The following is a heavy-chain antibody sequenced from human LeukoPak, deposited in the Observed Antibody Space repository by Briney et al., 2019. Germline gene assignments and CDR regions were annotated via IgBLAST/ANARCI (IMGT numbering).Heavy chain of an antibody. CDR2: ISSSGGST. D-gene: IGHD6-13*01. J-gene: IGHJ4*02. V-gene: IGHV3-23*01. CDR3: AKRIAAAGPYFDY. Sequence: PGGSLRLSCAASGFTFSSYAMSWVRQAPGKGLEWVSAISSSGGSTYYADSVKGRFIISRDNSKNTLYLQMNSLRAEDTAVYYCAKRIAAAGPYFDYWGQGTLVTVSS. CDR1: GFTFSSYA.